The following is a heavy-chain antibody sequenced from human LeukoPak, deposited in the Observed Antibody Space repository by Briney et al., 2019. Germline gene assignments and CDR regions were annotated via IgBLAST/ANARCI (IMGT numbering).Heavy chain of an antibody. V-gene: IGHV4-4*07. CDR2: IHTSGSV. D-gene: IGHD6-6*01. J-gene: IGHJ4*02. Sequence: SETLSLTCTVSGGSISTYYWSWVRQPAGKGLEWIGRIHTSGSVDYNPSLKRRVTMSVDTSKKQFSLTLSSVTAADTAMYYCAREGSMTARPFVSIDYWGQGTLVTVSS. CDR1: GGSISTYY. CDR3: AREGSMTARPFVSIDY.